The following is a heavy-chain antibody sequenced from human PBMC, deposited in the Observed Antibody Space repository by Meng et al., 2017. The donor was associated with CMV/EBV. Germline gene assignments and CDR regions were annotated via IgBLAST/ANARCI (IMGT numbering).Heavy chain of an antibody. CDR2: IKSKGSGETT. V-gene: IGHV3-15*01. J-gene: IGHJ6*02. CDR1: GFTFSPAW. Sequence: GGSLRLSCTASGFTFSPAWMSWVRQAPGEGLEWVGRIKSKGSGETTDYAAPVKGRFAISRDDSKNTVYVEMNSLKTEDTAVYYCARGLKDYDFWSGYHTDYYYYYGMDVWGQGTTVTVSS. D-gene: IGHD3-3*01. CDR3: ARGLKDYDFWSGYHTDYYYYYGMDV.